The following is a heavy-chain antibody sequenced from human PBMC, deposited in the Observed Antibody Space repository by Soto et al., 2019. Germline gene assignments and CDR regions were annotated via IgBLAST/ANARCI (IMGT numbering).Heavy chain of an antibody. D-gene: IGHD2-2*01. CDR2: IYYSGST. Sequence: PSETLSLTCTVSGGSISSYYWSWIRQPPGKGLEWIGYIYYSGSTNYNPSLKSRVTISVDTSKNQFSLKLSSVTAADTAVYYCARLGYCSRISCYAYYYYYMDVWGKGTTVTVSS. J-gene: IGHJ6*03. CDR1: GGSISSYY. V-gene: IGHV4-59*01. CDR3: ARLGYCSRISCYAYYYYYMDV.